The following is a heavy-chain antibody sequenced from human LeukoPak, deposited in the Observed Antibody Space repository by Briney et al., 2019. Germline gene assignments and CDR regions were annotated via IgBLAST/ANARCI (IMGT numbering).Heavy chain of an antibody. D-gene: IGHD2-2*01. Sequence: SVKVSCKASGGTFSSYAISWVCQAPGQGLEWMGGIIPIFGTTNYAQKFQGRVTITADESTSTAYMELRSLRSEDTAVYYCARSGGIVVVPAAFGSAFDIWGQGTMVTVSS. CDR2: IIPIFGTT. CDR3: ARSGGIVVVPAAFGSAFDI. J-gene: IGHJ3*02. CDR1: GGTFSSYA. V-gene: IGHV1-69*13.